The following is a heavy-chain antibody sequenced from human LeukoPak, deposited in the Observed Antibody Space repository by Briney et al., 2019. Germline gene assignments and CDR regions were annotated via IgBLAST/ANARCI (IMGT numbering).Heavy chain of an antibody. Sequence: PSETLSLTRAVYGGSFSGYYWSWIRQPPGKGLEWIGEINHSGSTNYNPSLKSRVTISVDTSKNQFSLKLSSVTAADTAVYYCARGPVHSLDPYYFDYWGQGTLVTVSS. D-gene: IGHD2-21*01. CDR1: GGSFSGYY. CDR2: INHSGST. CDR3: ARGPVHSLDPYYFDY. V-gene: IGHV4-34*01. J-gene: IGHJ4*02.